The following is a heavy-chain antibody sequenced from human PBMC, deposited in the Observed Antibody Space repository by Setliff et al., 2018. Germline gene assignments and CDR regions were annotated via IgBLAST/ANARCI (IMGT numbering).Heavy chain of an antibody. V-gene: IGHV4-39*07. CDR2: IYYSGST. D-gene: IGHD4-17*01. CDR1: GGSISSSSYY. Sequence: SETLSLTCTVSGGSISSSSYYWGWIRQPPGKGLEWIGSIYYSGSTYYNPSLKSRVTISVDTSKNQFSLKLSSVTAADTAVYFCARGTKTMVINYWYFDVWGRGTPVTVSS. CDR3: ARGTKTMVINYWYFDV. J-gene: IGHJ2*01.